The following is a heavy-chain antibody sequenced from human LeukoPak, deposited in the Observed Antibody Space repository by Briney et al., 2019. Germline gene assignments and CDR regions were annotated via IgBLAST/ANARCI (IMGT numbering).Heavy chain of an antibody. Sequence: PGGSLRLSCAASGFTFSSYNMNRVRQAPGKELEWVSSISGSSSYIYYADSVKGRFTISRDNAKNSLYLQMNSLRAEDTAVYYCARDKIAAAGTDYYYGMDVWGQGTTVTVSS. V-gene: IGHV3-21*01. CDR1: GFTFSSYN. J-gene: IGHJ6*02. CDR2: ISGSSSYI. D-gene: IGHD6-13*01. CDR3: ARDKIAAAGTDYYYGMDV.